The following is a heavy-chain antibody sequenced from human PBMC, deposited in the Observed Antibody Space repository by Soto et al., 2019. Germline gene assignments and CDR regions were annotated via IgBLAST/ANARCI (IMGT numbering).Heavy chain of an antibody. CDR3: ARGRASGSYYLLDY. J-gene: IGHJ4*02. V-gene: IGHV1-8*01. CDR2: INPNSGNI. Sequence: SAKVSCKASGNSFTSYAINWARHATGHGLEWMGWINPNSGNIGYAQKFQGRVTMTRDTAIRTAYMEVSRLRSDDTAVYYCARGRASGSYYLLDYWGQGTLVTVSS. D-gene: IGHD3-10*01. CDR1: GNSFTSYA.